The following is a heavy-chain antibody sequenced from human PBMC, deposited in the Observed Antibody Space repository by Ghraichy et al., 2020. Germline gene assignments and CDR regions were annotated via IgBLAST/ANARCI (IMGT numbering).Heavy chain of an antibody. V-gene: IGHV6-1*01. CDR1: GDSVSSNSAA. CDR2: TYYRSKKWYG. CDR3: ARDGSSVTAFDI. J-gene: IGHJ4*02. Sequence: SQTLSLTCAISGDSVSSNSAAWNWIRRSPSRGLEWLGKTYYRSKKWYGDYALSVKSRITINPDTSNNQFSLHLNSVTPEDTAVYYCARDGSSVTAFDIWGQGTLVTVSS. D-gene: IGHD2-21*02.